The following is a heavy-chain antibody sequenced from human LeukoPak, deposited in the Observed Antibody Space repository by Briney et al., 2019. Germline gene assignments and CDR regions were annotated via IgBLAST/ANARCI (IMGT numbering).Heavy chain of an antibody. CDR3: ARDISGIAVAFDY. V-gene: IGHV3-7*01. CDR2: INQDGHAQ. Sequence: GGSLRLSCAASGFTPSSYWMTWVRQAPGKGLEWVANINQDGHAQYYVQSVRGRFTISRDNAKSSLYLQMNSLRAEDTAVYYCARDISGIAVAFDYWGQGTLVTVSS. J-gene: IGHJ4*02. D-gene: IGHD6-19*01. CDR1: GFTPSSYW.